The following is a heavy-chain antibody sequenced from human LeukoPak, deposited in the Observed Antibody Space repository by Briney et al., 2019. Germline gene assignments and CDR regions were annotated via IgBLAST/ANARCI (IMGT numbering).Heavy chain of an antibody. Sequence: GGSLRLSCAASGFTFSSYDMHWVRQATGKGLEWVSAIGTAGDTYYPGSAKGRFTISRENAKNSLYLQMNSLRAGDTAVYYCARGSALGMITFGGVTLPDYWGQGTLVTVSS. J-gene: IGHJ4*02. V-gene: IGHV3-13*01. CDR2: IGTAGDT. D-gene: IGHD3-16*01. CDR3: ARGSALGMITFGGVTLPDY. CDR1: GFTFSSYD.